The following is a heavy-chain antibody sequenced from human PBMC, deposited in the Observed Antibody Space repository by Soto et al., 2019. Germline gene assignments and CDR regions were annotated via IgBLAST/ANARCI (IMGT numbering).Heavy chain of an antibody. D-gene: IGHD3-10*01. CDR2: IWYERSNK. J-gene: IGHJ6*02. V-gene: IGHV3-33*01. Sequence: PGGSLRLSGAASGFPFISYGMHWVRRSPGKGLEWGAVIWYERSNKYYADSVKGRFTIPRDNSNNTLYLQMNSLRAEDRAVYYCARDLWFGECRGDYYYGMDVWGQGTTVTVSS. CDR1: GFPFISYG. CDR3: ARDLWFGECRGDYYYGMDV.